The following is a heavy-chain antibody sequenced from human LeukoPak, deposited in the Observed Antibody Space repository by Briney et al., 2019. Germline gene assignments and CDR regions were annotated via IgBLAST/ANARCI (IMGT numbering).Heavy chain of an antibody. CDR3: ARYFDNTAYSWRRFDY. J-gene: IGHJ4*02. CDR1: GFTFSDAW. Sequence: GGSLRLSCAASGFTFSDAWVSGVRQAPGRGPEWLATIRQDGGDKWYVDSVRGRFTISRDNAKNSLFLQMNSLRAEDTAVYYCARYFDNTAYSWRRFDYWGQGALVTVSS. D-gene: IGHD2-21*02. CDR2: IRQDGGDK. V-gene: IGHV3-7*01.